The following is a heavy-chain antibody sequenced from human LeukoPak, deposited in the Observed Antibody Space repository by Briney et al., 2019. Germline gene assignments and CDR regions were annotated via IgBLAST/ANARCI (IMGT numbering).Heavy chain of an antibody. CDR3: ARDGDYYDSSGYHHAFDI. CDR1: GFTFSSYS. V-gene: IGHV3-48*01. J-gene: IGHJ3*02. Sequence: GGSLRLSCAASGFTFSSYSMNWVRQAPGKGLEWVSYISSSSSTIYYADSVKGRFTISRDNAKNSLYLQMNSLRAEDTAVHYCARDGDYYDSSGYHHAFDIWGQGTMVTVPS. CDR2: ISSSSSTI. D-gene: IGHD3-22*01.